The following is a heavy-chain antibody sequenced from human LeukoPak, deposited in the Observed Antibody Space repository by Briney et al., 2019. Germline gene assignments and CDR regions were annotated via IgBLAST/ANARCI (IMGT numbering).Heavy chain of an antibody. J-gene: IGHJ4*02. V-gene: IGHV3-23*01. D-gene: IGHD3-3*01. Sequence: PGGSLRLSCAASGFTFSSYAMSWVRQAPGKGLEWVSAISGSGGSTYYADSVKGRFTISRDNSKVTLYLQMNSLRAEDTAVYYCAKADYDFWSGYQYYFDYWGQGTLVTVSS. CDR1: GFTFSSYA. CDR3: AKADYDFWSGYQYYFDY. CDR2: ISGSGGST.